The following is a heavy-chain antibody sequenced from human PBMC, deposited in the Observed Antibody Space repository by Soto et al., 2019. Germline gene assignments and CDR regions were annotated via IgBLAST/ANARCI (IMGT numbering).Heavy chain of an antibody. CDR1: GGTFSSYA. V-gene: IGHV1-69*13. D-gene: IGHD3-16*01. CDR3: ARRARLRLGDYTAPNPFDI. J-gene: IGHJ3*02. CDR2: IIPIFGTA. Sequence: GASVKVSCKASGGTFSSYAISWVRQAPGQGLEWMGGIIPIFGTANYAQKFQGRVTITADESTSTAYMELSSLRSEDTAVYYCARRARLRLGDYTAPNPFDIWGQGTMVTVSS.